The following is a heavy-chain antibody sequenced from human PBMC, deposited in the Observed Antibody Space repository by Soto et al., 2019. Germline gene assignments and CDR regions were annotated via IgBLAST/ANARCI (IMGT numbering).Heavy chain of an antibody. V-gene: IGHV1-46*01. J-gene: IGHJ4*02. D-gene: IGHD1-20*01. CDR1: GFTFSSHG. CDR2: INPTVGST. CDR3: ARAELNWNDPGVDY. Sequence: QVQLEESGGGVVQPGRSLRLSCAASGFTFSSHGMHWVRQAPGQGLEWMGLINPTVGSTRYAQQFQGRVAMTKDTSTSTVYMELSSLRSDDSAVYYCARAELNWNDPGVDYWGQGTLVTVSS.